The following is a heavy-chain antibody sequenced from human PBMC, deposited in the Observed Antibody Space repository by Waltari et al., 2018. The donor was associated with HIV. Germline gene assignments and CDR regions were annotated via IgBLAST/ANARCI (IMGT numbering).Heavy chain of an antibody. V-gene: IGHV3-49*03. CDR3: ASADIVVVPAAIGALYVQH. Sequence: EVQLVESGGGLVQPGRSLRLSCTASGFTFGDYPMSWFRQAPGKGLEWVGFIRSKAYGGTTEYAASVKGRFTISRDDSKSIAYLQMNSLKTEDTAVYYCASADIVVVPAAIGALYVQHWGQGTLVTVSS. J-gene: IGHJ1*01. CDR1: GFTFGDYP. D-gene: IGHD2-2*01. CDR2: IRSKAYGGTT.